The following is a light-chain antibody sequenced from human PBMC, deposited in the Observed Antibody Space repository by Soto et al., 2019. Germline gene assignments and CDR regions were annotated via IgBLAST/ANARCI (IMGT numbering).Light chain of an antibody. CDR2: DAS. Sequence: DIQMTQSPSALSASLGDRVTITCRASHSIGTWLAWYQQRPGKAPKLLIYDASSLGSGVPSRFSGGGSGTEFTLTISSLQPDDFGTYYCQQYNSYFTWTFGQGTKVEIK. V-gene: IGKV1-5*01. CDR3: QQYNSYFTWT. J-gene: IGKJ1*01. CDR1: HSIGTW.